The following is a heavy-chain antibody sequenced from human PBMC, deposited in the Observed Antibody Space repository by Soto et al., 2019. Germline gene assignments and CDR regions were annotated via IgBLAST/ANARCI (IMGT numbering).Heavy chain of an antibody. J-gene: IGHJ4*02. CDR1: GFTFSSYA. D-gene: IGHD3-10*01. CDR2: ISGSGGST. V-gene: IGHV3-23*01. CDR3: ARTREGILWFGESH. Sequence: LRLSCAASGFTFSSYAMSWVRQAPGKGLEWVSAISGSGGSTYYADSVKGRFTISRDNSKNTLYLQMNSLRAEDTAVYYCARTREGILWFGESHWGQGTLVTVSS.